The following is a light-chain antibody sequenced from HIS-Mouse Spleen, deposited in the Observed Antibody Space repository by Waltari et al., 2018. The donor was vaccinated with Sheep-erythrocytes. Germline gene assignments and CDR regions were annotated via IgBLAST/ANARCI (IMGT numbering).Light chain of an antibody. CDR2: QDS. V-gene: IGLV3-1*01. CDR3: QAWDSSTYV. CDR1: KLGDKY. Sequence: SYELTQPPSVSVSPGQTASITCSGDKLGDKYACWYQPKPGQSPVLVIYQDSKRPAGIPERFSGSNSGNTATLTISGTQAMDEADYYCQAWDSSTYVFGTG. J-gene: IGLJ1*01.